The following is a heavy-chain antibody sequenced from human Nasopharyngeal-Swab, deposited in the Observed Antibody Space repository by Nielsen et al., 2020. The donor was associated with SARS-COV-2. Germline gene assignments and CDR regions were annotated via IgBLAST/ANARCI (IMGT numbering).Heavy chain of an antibody. D-gene: IGHD4/OR15-4a*01. V-gene: IGHV3-23*01. CDR1: GSTFSNSA. CDR3: AKEEVPNDY. CDR2: ISISGATT. Sequence: GESLKISCSVSGSTFSNSALCWVRQAPGKGLEWVSAISISGATTFYADSVRGRFTISRDNDRNTVYLQMSSLTVEDTAIYYCAKEEVPNDYWGQGTLVTVSS. J-gene: IGHJ4*02.